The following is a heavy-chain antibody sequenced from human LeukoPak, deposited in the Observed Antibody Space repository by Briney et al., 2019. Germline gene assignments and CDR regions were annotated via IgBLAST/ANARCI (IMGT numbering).Heavy chain of an antibody. Sequence: GGSLRLSCAASGSTFDDYGMSWVRQAPGKGLEWVSGINWNGGSTGYADSVKGRFTISRDNAKNSLYLQMNSLRAEDTALYYCARAVVLLWFGELSYMDVWGKGTTVTVSS. CDR1: GSTFDDYG. D-gene: IGHD3-10*01. CDR3: ARAVVLLWFGELSYMDV. V-gene: IGHV3-20*04. CDR2: INWNGGST. J-gene: IGHJ6*03.